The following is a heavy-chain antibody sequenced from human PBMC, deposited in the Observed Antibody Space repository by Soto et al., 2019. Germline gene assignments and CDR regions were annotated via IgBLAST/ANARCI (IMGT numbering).Heavy chain of an antibody. D-gene: IGHD3-10*01. Sequence: QLQLQESGPGLVKPSETLSLTCTVSGGSISSSSYYWGWIRQPPGKGLEWIGSIYYSGSTYYNPSLKSRVTISVDTSKNQFSLKLSSVTAADTAVYYCARQGDCGSGSYYSPHAFDIWGQGTMVTVSS. CDR3: ARQGDCGSGSYYSPHAFDI. V-gene: IGHV4-39*01. CDR2: IYYSGST. J-gene: IGHJ3*02. CDR1: GGSISSSSYY.